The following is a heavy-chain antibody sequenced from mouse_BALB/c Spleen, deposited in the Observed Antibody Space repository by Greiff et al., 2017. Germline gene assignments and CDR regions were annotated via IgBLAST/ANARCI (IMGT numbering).Heavy chain of an antibody. V-gene: IGHV5-6-3*01. J-gene: IGHJ4*01. CDR2: INSNGGST. Sequence: EVQVVESGGGLVQPGGSLKLSCAASGFTFSSYGMSWVRQTPDKRLELVATINSNGGSTYYPDSVKGRFTISRDNAKNTLYLQMSSLKSEDTAMYYCARDGYYDAMDYWGQGTSVTVSA. CDR3: ARDGYYDAMDY. CDR1: GFTFSSYG. D-gene: IGHD2-2*01.